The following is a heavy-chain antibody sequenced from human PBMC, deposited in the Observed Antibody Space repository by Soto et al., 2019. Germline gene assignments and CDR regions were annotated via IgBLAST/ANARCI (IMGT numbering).Heavy chain of an antibody. Sequence: SVKVSCKASGGTFSSYAISWVRQAPGQGLEWMGGIIPIFGTANYAQKFQGRVTITADESTSTAYMELSSLRSEDTAVYYCARVGIVATIRGWFDPWGQGTLVTVSS. CDR3: ARVGIVATIRGWFDP. D-gene: IGHD5-12*01. CDR2: IIPIFGTA. J-gene: IGHJ5*02. CDR1: GGTFSSYA. V-gene: IGHV1-69*13.